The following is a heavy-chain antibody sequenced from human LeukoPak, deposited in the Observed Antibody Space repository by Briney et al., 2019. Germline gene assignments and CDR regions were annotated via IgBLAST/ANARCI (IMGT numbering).Heavy chain of an antibody. Sequence: SETLSLTCTVYGGSFSGYYWSWIRQPPGKGLEWIGEINHSGSTNYNPSLKSRVTISVDTSKNQFSLKLSSVTAADTAVYYCARGSVNYCSSTSCSGAFDIWGQGTMVTVSS. CDR3: ARGSVNYCSSTSCSGAFDI. CDR2: INHSGST. CDR1: GGSFSGYY. V-gene: IGHV4-34*01. D-gene: IGHD2-2*01. J-gene: IGHJ3*02.